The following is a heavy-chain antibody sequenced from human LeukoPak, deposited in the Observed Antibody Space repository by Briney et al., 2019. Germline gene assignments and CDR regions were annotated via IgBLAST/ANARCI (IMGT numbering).Heavy chain of an antibody. D-gene: IGHD4-17*01. J-gene: IGHJ3*02. V-gene: IGHV4-34*01. CDR1: GGSFSGYY. CDR3: AASRVHDYAGGNAFDI. CDR2: INHSGSN. Sequence: KSSETLSLTCAVYGGSFSGYYWSWIRQPPGKGLEWIGEINHSGSNNYNPSLKSRVTISVDTSKNQFSLKLSSVTAADTAVYYCAASRVHDYAGGNAFDIWGQGTMVTVSS.